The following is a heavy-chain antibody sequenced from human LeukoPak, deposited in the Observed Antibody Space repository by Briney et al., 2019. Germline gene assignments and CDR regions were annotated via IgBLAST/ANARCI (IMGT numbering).Heavy chain of an antibody. CDR1: GFTFSSYG. CDR2: ISGSGGST. J-gene: IGHJ4*02. V-gene: IGHV3-23*01. CDR3: AKENVYGDKGYYFDY. D-gene: IGHD4-17*01. Sequence: GGSLRLSCAASGFTFSSYGMHWVRQAPGKGLEWVSAISGSGGSTYYADSVKGRFTISRDNSKNTLYLQMNSLRAEDTAVYYCAKENVYGDKGYYFDYWGQGTLVTVSS.